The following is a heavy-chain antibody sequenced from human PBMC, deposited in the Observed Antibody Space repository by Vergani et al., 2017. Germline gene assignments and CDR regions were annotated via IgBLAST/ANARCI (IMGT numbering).Heavy chain of an antibody. Sequence: QVQLQESGPGLVKPSETLSLTCTVSGGSISSYYWSWIRQPPGKGLEWIGYIYYSGSTNYNPSLKIRVTISVETSKNQFSLKLSSVTAADTAVYYCARLAVAGDWYFDLWGRGTLVTVSS. V-gene: IGHV4-59*08. J-gene: IGHJ2*01. D-gene: IGHD6-19*01. CDR3: ARLAVAGDWYFDL. CDR2: IYYSGST. CDR1: GGSISSYY.